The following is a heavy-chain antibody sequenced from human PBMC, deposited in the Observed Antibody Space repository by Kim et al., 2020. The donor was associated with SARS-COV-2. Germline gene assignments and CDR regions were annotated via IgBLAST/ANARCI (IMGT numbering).Heavy chain of an antibody. J-gene: IGHJ6*02. CDR1: GFIFNNYA. Sequence: GGSLRLSCAAPGFIFNNYAMHWVRRAPGKGLDWVAVISYDGSNKNYADSVKGRFTISRDNSKSTLYLQANNLRVEDTSVYYCARTDGAYYYGMDVWGQGTTVTVSS. CDR3: ARTDGAYYYGMDV. CDR2: ISYDGSNK. D-gene: IGHD3-10*01. V-gene: IGHV3-30*03.